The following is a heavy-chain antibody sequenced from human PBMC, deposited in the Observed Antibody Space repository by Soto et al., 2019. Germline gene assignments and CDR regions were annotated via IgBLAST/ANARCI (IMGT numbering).Heavy chain of an antibody. CDR3: ARGAPHYDSSGYPPDYFDY. CDR1: GVTFSSYA. Sequence: GASVKVSCKACGVTFSSYAISWVRQAPGQGLEWMGGIIPIFGTANYAQKFQGRVTITADESTSTAYMELSSLRSEDTAVYYCARGAPHYDSSGYPPDYFDYWGQGTLVTVSS. CDR2: IIPIFGTA. V-gene: IGHV1-69*13. J-gene: IGHJ4*02. D-gene: IGHD3-22*01.